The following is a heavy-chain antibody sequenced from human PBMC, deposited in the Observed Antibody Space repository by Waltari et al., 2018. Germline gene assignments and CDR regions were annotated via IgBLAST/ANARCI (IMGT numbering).Heavy chain of an antibody. J-gene: IGHJ4*02. CDR2: IYHSGST. CDR1: GYSLSSGYY. V-gene: IGHV4-38-2*01. Sequence: QVQLQESGPGLVKPSETLSLTCAVSGYSLSSGYYWGWIRQPPGKGLEWIGSIYHSGSTYYNPSLKSRVTISVDTSKNQFSLKLSSVTAADTAVYYCARQFPIMGFDYWGQGTLVTVSS. CDR3: ARQFPIMGFDY. D-gene: IGHD2-21*01.